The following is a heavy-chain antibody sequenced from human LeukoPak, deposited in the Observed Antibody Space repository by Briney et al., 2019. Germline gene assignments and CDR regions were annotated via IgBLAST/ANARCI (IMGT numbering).Heavy chain of an antibody. D-gene: IGHD4-17*01. J-gene: IGHJ6*03. CDR2: IIPIFGTA. CDR3: ARANYGDGPYYYYMDV. V-gene: IGHV1-69*05. Sequence: SVKVSRKASGGTFSSYAISGVRQAPGQGLEWMGRIIPIFGTANYAQKFQGRVTITTDESTSTAYMELSSLRSEDTAVYYCARANYGDGPYYYYMDVWGKGPRSPSP. CDR1: GGTFSSYA.